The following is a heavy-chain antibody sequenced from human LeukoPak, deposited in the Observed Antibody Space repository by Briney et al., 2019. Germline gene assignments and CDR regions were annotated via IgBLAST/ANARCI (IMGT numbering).Heavy chain of an antibody. CDR2: FIPIFGTA. CDR1: GGTFSSYA. V-gene: IGHV1-69*06. Sequence: SVKVSCKASGGTFSSYAISWVRQAPGQGLEWMGGFIPIFGTANYAQKFQGRVTITADKSTSTAYMELSSLRSEDTAEYYCARDGAVAAIGYYGMGVWGKGTTVTVSS. D-gene: IGHD2-15*01. CDR3: ARDGAVAAIGYYGMGV. J-gene: IGHJ6*04.